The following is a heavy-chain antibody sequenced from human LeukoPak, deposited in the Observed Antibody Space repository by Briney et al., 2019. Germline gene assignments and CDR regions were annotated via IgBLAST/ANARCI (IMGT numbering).Heavy chain of an antibody. D-gene: IGHD2-21*02. Sequence: SETLSLTCTVSGGSISSYYWGWIRQPPGKGLEWIGSIYYSGSTYYNPSLKSRVTISVDTSKNQFSLKLSSVTAADTAVYYCARSCGGDCYSGAFDIWGQGTMVTVSS. V-gene: IGHV4-39*07. CDR3: ARSCGGDCYSGAFDI. CDR1: GGSISSYY. J-gene: IGHJ3*02. CDR2: IYYSGST.